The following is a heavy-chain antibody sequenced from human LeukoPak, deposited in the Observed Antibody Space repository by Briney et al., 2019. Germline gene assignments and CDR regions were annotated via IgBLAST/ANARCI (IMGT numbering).Heavy chain of an antibody. V-gene: IGHV3-30*02. CDR3: ARDPPLGSCSTISCPHLDY. CDR1: GFTFSSYG. D-gene: IGHD2-2*01. J-gene: IGHJ4*02. CDR2: IRYDGSNK. Sequence: GGSLRLSCAASGFTFSSYGMHWVRQAPGKGLGWVAFIRYDGSNKYYADSVKGRFTISRDNAKNSLYLQMNSLRAEDTAVYYCARDPPLGSCSTISCPHLDYWGQGTLVTVSS.